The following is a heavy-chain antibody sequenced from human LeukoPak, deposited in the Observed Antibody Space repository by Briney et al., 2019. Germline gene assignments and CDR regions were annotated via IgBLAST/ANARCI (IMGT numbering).Heavy chain of an antibody. J-gene: IGHJ4*02. V-gene: IGHV1-69*13. CDR2: IIPIFGTA. D-gene: IGHD3-3*01. Sequence: SVKVSCKASGGTFSSYAISWVRQAPGQGLEWMGGIIPIFGTANYAQKFQGRVTITADESTSTAYMELSSLRSEDTAVYYRASAYDLWSGSNYWGQGTLVTVSS. CDR1: GGTFSSYA. CDR3: ASAYDLWSGSNY.